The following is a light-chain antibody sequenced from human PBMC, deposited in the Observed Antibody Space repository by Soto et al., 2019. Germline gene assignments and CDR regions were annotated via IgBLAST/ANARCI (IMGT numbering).Light chain of an antibody. CDR2: GAS. Sequence: EIVLTQSPGTLSLSPGDRATLSCRASQSVSTSYLAWYQQKFGQAPRLLIYGASSRATGIPDRFSGSGSGTDFTLTISRLEPEESAVYYCQQYGSSSWTFGQGTKVEIK. CDR3: QQYGSSSWT. J-gene: IGKJ1*01. V-gene: IGKV3-20*01. CDR1: QSVSTSY.